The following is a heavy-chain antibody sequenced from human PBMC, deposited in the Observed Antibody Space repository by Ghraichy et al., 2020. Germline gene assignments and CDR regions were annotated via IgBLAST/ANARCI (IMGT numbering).Heavy chain of an antibody. CDR3: ANGYSSSSFDY. J-gene: IGHJ4*02. D-gene: IGHD6-6*01. CDR1: GFTFDDYG. CDR2: INWNGGST. Sequence: GGSLRLSCAASGFTFDDYGMSWVRQAPGKGLEWVSGINWNGGSTGYADSVKGRFTISRDNAKNSLYLQMNSLRAEDTALYYCANGYSSSSFDYWGQGTLVTVSS. V-gene: IGHV3-20*04.